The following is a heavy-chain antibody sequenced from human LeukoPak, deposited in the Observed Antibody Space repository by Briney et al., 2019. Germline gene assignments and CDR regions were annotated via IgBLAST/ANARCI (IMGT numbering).Heavy chain of an antibody. CDR3: ARTGYSSSRDAFDI. CDR1: GGSISSYY. J-gene: IGHJ3*02. Sequence: SETLSLTCTVSGGSISSYYWSWIRQPPGKGLEWIGYIYYSGSTNYNPSLKSRVTISVDTSKNQFSLKLSSVTAADTAVYYCARTGYSSSRDAFDIWGQGTMVTVSS. CDR2: IYYSGST. V-gene: IGHV4-59*01. D-gene: IGHD6-13*01.